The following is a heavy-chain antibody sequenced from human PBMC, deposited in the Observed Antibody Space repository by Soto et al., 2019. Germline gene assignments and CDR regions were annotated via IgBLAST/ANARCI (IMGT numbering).Heavy chain of an antibody. CDR1: GYTFSSYS. CDR2: INGGSGNT. V-gene: IGHV1-3*01. CDR3: AREIIASGYDY. D-gene: IGHD2-21*01. J-gene: IGHJ4*02. Sequence: ASVKVSCKASGYTFSSYSLHWVRQAPGQRLEWMGWINGGSGNTQYSQNLQGRVTITRDTSASTVYMNLTSLRSEDTAFYYCAREIIASGYDYWGQGTLVTVSS.